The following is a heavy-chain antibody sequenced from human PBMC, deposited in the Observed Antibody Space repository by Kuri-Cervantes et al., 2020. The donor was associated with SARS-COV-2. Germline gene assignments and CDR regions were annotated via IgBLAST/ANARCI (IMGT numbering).Heavy chain of an antibody. J-gene: IGHJ3*02. Sequence: ASVKVSXXASXXXXXDYYMHWVRQAXGQGLEWMXXINPXXGGTNXAQKFQGWVTMTRDTSISTVYMXXSRLRSDDTAVYYCARSXPFRRLVVIXQGGAFDIWGQGTMVTVSS. CDR1: XXXXXDYY. CDR2: INPXXGGT. CDR3: ARSXPFRRLVVIXQGGAFDI. V-gene: IGHV1-2*04. D-gene: IGHD3-22*01.